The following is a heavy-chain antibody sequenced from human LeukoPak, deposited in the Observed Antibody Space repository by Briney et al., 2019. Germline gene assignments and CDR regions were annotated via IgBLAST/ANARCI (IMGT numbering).Heavy chain of an antibody. CDR1: GYKFTNYW. Sequence: SGESLKISCKGSGYKFTNYWIGWVRQMPGKGLEWMGIIYPGDSDTRYSPSFQGQVTISADKSISTAYLQWSSLKASDTAMYYCARRGSYSSGWLAFDPWGQGTLVTVSS. J-gene: IGHJ5*02. CDR3: ARRGSYSSGWLAFDP. D-gene: IGHD6-19*01. CDR2: IYPGDSDT. V-gene: IGHV5-51*01.